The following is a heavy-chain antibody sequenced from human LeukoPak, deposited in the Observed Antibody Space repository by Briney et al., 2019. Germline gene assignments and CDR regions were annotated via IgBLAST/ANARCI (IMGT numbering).Heavy chain of an antibody. CDR1: GFTFSSYA. CDR2: ISYDGSNK. D-gene: IGHD3-10*01. CDR3: ARARGLFWSFDY. J-gene: IGHJ4*02. V-gene: IGHV3-30-3*01. Sequence: PGESLRLPCAASGFTFSSYAMHWVRQAPGKGLEWVAVISYDGSNKYYADSVKGRFTISRDNSKNTLYLQMNSLRAEDTAVYYCARARGLFWSFDYWGQGTLVTVSS.